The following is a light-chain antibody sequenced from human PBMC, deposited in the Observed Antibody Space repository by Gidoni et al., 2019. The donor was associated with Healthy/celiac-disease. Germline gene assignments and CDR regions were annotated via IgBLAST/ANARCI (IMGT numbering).Light chain of an antibody. CDR1: SSDVGGYNY. J-gene: IGLJ1*01. Sequence: QSALTQPASVSGSPGQSITISCTGNSSDVGGYNYVSWYQQPPGKAPKLMIYDVSNRPSGVSNRCSGSKSGNTASLTISGLQAEDEADYYCSSYTSSSTTRVFGTGTKVTVL. CDR2: DVS. V-gene: IGLV2-14*03. CDR3: SSYTSSSTTRV.